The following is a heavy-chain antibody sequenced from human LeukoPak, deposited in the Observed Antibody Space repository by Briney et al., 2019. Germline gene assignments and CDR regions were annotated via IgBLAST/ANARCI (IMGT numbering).Heavy chain of an antibody. V-gene: IGHV3-30*04. D-gene: IGHD5-12*01. J-gene: IGHJ4*02. CDR3: ARDGYVSSYFDY. CDR1: GFTFSSYA. CDR2: ISYDGSNK. Sequence: PGGSLRLSCAASGFTFSSYAMHWVRQAPGKGLEWVAVISYDGSNKYYADSVKGRFTISRDNSKNTLYLQMNSLRAEDTAVYYCARDGYVSSYFDYWGQGTLVTVPS.